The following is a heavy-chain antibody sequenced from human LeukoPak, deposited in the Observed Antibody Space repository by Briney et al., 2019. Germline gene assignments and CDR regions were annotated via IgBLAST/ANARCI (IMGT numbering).Heavy chain of an antibody. CDR2: IYYSGST. CDR3: ASPAMAFIDQGRYNYYYYMDV. CDR1: GGSIRSSSYY. V-gene: IGHV4-39*07. Sequence: SETLSLTCSVSGGSIRSSSYYWGWIRQPPGKGLEWIGSIYYSGSTYYNPSLKSRVTISVDTSKNQFSLKLSSVTAADTAVYYCASPAMAFIDQGRYNYYYYMDVWGKGTTVTVSS. J-gene: IGHJ6*03. D-gene: IGHD5-18*01.